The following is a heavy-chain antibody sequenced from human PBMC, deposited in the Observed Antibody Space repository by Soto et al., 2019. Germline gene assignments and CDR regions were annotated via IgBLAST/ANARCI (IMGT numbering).Heavy chain of an antibody. CDR1: GGSISDYY. Sequence: QVQLRESGPGLVKPSETLSLTCTVSGGSISDYYWSWIRQPPGKGLEWIGYVHYSGSTNYHPSLNARVTISVDKSKNQFALKLTSVTAADTAVYYCAREVRDGTTWYFDYWGQGTLVTVSS. D-gene: IGHD2-21*01. CDR2: VHYSGST. CDR3: AREVRDGTTWYFDY. V-gene: IGHV4-59*01. J-gene: IGHJ4*02.